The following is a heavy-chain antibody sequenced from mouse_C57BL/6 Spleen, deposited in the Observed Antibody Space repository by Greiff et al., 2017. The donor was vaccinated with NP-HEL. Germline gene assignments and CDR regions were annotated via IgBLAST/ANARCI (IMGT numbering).Heavy chain of an antibody. CDR2: ISSGSSTI. Sequence: EVMLVESGGGLVKPGGSLKLSCAASGFTFSDYGMHWVRQAPEKGLEWVAYISSGSSTIYYADTVKGRFTISRANAKNTLFLQMTSLRAEDTAMYYCARSGLDYWGQGTTLTVSS. CDR3: ARSGLDY. V-gene: IGHV5-17*01. CDR1: GFTFSDYG. D-gene: IGHD1-3*01. J-gene: IGHJ2*01.